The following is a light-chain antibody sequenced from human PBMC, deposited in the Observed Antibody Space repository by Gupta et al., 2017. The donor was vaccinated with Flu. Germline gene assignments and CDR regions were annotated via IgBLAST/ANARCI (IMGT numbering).Light chain of an antibody. Sequence: EIVLTQSPGTLSMSPGARATISCRASQSINRNYIAWYHQKPGQAPRLLIYTASSRATGIPYRFSGSGSGTEFTLTISRLEPEDFAVYHCQHYGSSPSWTFGQGTKVEIK. CDR3: QHYGSSPSWT. V-gene: IGKV3-20*01. J-gene: IGKJ1*01. CDR2: TAS. CDR1: QSINRNY.